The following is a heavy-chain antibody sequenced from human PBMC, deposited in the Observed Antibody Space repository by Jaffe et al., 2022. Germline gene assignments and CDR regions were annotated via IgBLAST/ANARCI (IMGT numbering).Heavy chain of an antibody. Sequence: QVQLQQWGAGLLKPSETLSLTCAVYGGSFSGYYWSWIRQPPGKGLEWIGEINHSGSTNYNPSLKSRVTISVDTSKNQFSLKLSSVTAADTAVYYCARQTTVTTWNYYYYYMDVWGKGTTVTVSS. CDR3: ARQTTVTTWNYYYYYMDV. D-gene: IGHD4-4*01. CDR1: GGSFSGYY. V-gene: IGHV4-34*01. CDR2: INHSGST. J-gene: IGHJ6*03.